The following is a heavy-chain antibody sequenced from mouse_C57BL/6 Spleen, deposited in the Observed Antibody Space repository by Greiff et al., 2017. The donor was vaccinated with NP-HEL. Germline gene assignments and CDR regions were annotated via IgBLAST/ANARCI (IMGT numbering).Heavy chain of an antibody. J-gene: IGHJ4*01. Sequence: QVQLQQSGPELVKPGASVKISCKASGYAFSSSWMNWVKQRPGKGLEWIGRIYPGDGDTNYNGKFKGKATLTADKSSSTAYMQLSSLTSEDSAVYFCASLVHYAMDHWGQGTSVTVSS. CDR2: IYPGDGDT. V-gene: IGHV1-82*01. CDR1: GYAFSSSW. CDR3: ASLVHYAMDH.